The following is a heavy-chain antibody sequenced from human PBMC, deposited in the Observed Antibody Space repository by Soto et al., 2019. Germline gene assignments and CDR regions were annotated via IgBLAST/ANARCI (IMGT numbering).Heavy chain of an antibody. CDR2: INPNGGST. J-gene: IGHJ5*01. Sequence: ASVKVSCKAPADTFTSYYIHWVRQAPGHGLEWMGIINPNGGSTRFAQTFQGRITMTTDTSTSTVYMELRSLRSADTAVYYCASQDPPRDRYCSSYSCYDGWFESWGQGTLVTVSS. CDR3: ASQDPPRDRYCSSYSCYDGWFES. CDR1: ADTFTSYY. D-gene: IGHD2-2*01. V-gene: IGHV1-46*01.